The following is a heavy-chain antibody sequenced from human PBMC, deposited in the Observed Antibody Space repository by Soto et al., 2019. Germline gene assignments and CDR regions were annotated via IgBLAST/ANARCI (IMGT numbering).Heavy chain of an antibody. V-gene: IGHV5-51*01. J-gene: IGHJ4*02. D-gene: IGHD2-15*01. Sequence: GESLKISCYASGYCFTSFWIAWVRQTPGKGLEWLGSIYPGDSETRYSPSFQGQVTISADKSITTAYLQWRSLKASDTAMYYCAKQHPLDSHGCFNWGKGTLVTISS. CDR2: IYPGDSET. CDR1: GYCFTSFW. CDR3: AKQHPLDSHGCFN.